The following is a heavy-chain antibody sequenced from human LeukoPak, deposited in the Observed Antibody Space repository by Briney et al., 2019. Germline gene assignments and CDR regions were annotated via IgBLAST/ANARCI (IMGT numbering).Heavy chain of an antibody. Sequence: GGSLRLSCAASGFTFSSYGMHWVRQAPGKGLEWMAVISYDGSNKYYADSVKGRFTISRDNSKNTLYLQMNSLRAEDTAVYYCAKVPYGAHPFDYWGQGTLVTVSS. CDR2: ISYDGSNK. CDR1: GFTFSSYG. D-gene: IGHD4-17*01. J-gene: IGHJ4*02. V-gene: IGHV3-30*18. CDR3: AKVPYGAHPFDY.